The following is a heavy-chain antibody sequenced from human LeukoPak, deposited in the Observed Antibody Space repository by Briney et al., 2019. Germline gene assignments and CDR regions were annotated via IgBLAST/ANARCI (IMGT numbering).Heavy chain of an antibody. Sequence: TGGSLRLSCAASGFTFSSYGMDWVRQAPGRGLEWVAFIRNDGGNKNYADSVKGRFTISRDNSKNTLYLQMNSLRAEDTAVYYCAKVRSRRETSYDFDYWGQGTLVTVSS. V-gene: IGHV3-30*02. CDR2: IRNDGGNK. J-gene: IGHJ4*02. CDR1: GFTFSSYG. CDR3: AKVRSRRETSYDFDY. D-gene: IGHD1-26*01.